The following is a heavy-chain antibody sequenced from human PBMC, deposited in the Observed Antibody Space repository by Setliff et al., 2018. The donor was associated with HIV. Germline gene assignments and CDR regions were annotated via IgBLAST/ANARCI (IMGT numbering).Heavy chain of an antibody. CDR1: GGSFSSYY. Sequence: ETLSLTCTISGGSFSSYYWSWIRQPAGRGLEWIGRIYNSGTTNYNPSLKSRVTMSIDMSKNQFSLKLTSVTAADTAVYYCARDRHSSGLGSYGPWGPGTLVTVSS. CDR2: IYNSGTT. CDR3: ARDRHSSGLGSYGP. J-gene: IGHJ5*02. D-gene: IGHD3-10*01. V-gene: IGHV4-4*07.